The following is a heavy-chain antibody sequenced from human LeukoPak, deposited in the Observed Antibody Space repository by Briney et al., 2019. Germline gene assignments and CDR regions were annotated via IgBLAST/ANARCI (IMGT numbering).Heavy chain of an antibody. D-gene: IGHD2-2*01. CDR3: ARGGQLPSYKGFWFDP. CDR1: GYAISSGGSS. Sequence: SQTLSLTCAVSGYAISSGGSSWSWIPQPPGKGLKWIAYIYHSGSPSYNPSLKSGVTISVDKSKNQFSLKLSSVPAADTAVYYCARGGQLPSYKGFWFDPWGQGTLVTVSS. J-gene: IGHJ5*02. CDR2: IYHSGSP. V-gene: IGHV4-30-2*01.